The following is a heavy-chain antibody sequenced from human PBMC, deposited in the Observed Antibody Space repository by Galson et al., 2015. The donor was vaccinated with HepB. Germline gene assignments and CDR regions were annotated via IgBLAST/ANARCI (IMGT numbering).Heavy chain of an antibody. CDR2: ISYDGSNK. CDR3: AKVGELGIFVG. V-gene: IGHV3-30*04. D-gene: IGHD7-27*01. CDR1: GFTFSSYA. Sequence: SLRLSCAASGFTFSSYAMHWVRQAPGKGLEWVAVISYDGSNKYYADSVKGRFTISRDSSKNTLYLQMNSLRAEDTAVYYCAKVGELGIFVGWGQGTLVTVSS. J-gene: IGHJ4*02.